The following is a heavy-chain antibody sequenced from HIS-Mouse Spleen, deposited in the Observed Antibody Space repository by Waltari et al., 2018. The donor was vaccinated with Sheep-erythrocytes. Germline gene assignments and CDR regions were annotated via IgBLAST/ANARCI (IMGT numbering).Heavy chain of an antibody. CDR1: GGTFSSYA. Sequence: QVQLVQSGAEVKKPGSSVKVSCKASGGTFSSYASSWVREAPGQGLEWMGRFIPTLAIANYAQKFQCRVTITADKSTSTAYMELSSLRSEDTAVYYCAQTGATTPHFDYWGQGTLVTVSS. V-gene: IGHV1-69*04. CDR3: AQTGATTPHFDY. CDR2: FIPTLAIA. D-gene: IGHD1-26*01. J-gene: IGHJ4*02.